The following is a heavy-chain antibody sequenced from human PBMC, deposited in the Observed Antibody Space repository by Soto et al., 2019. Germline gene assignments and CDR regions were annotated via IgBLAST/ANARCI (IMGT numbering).Heavy chain of an antibody. D-gene: IGHD6-13*01. CDR3: ARLTSGWYSY. CDR2: IHHSGST. CDR1: GCSISAYY. Sequence: QVQLQESGPGLVKLSETLSLTCTVSGCSISAYYLCWIRQPPGKGLEWIGYIHHSGSTNYNPSLRSRVPISVDTAQNQFSLNLSSVTAEDTAVYSCARLTSGWYSYWGTGTLVTVSS. J-gene: IGHJ4*02. V-gene: IGHV4-59*08.